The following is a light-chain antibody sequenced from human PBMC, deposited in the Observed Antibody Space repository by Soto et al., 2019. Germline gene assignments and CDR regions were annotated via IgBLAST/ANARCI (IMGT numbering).Light chain of an antibody. V-gene: IGKV3-15*01. J-gene: IGKJ1*01. Sequence: EIVMTQSPATLSVSPGVSATISCRASQSISSNLAWYHQKPGQAPMLLIYGASTRATGIPARFSGSGSGTEFTLTISSLQSEDFALYYCHQYNNWPPWTFGQGTKVEIK. CDR1: QSISSN. CDR3: HQYNNWPPWT. CDR2: GAS.